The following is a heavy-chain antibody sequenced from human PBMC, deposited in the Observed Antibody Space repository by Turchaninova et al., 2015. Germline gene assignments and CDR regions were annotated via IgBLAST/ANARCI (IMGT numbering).Heavy chain of an antibody. CDR1: GFTFSNNS. CDR3: ASPVEVATIPDY. CDR2: ITSSITYI. V-gene: IGHV3-21*01. Sequence: EVQLVESGGGLVEPGGSLSLSCAASGFTFSNNSMTWVRQAPGKGLEWVSSITSSITYIYYADSVKGRFTISRDNAKNSLYLQMNSLRAEDTAVYYCASPVEVATIPDYWGQGTLVTVSS. J-gene: IGHJ4*02. D-gene: IGHD5-24*01.